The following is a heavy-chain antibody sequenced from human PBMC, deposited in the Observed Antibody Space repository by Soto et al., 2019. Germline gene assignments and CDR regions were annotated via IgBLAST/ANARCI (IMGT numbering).Heavy chain of an antibody. J-gene: IGHJ3*02. CDR1: GGSIRRGDYY. V-gene: IGHV4-31*02. Sequence: LCGGSIRRGDYYWSWIRQHPGRGLEWIGYIYHSGRTNYNPSLKSRVFISVDTSKSQFSLNLTSVTAADTAVYRCARVGSDFDAFDIWGQGTMVTVSS. D-gene: IGHD3-16*01. CDR2: IYHSGRT. CDR3: ARVGSDFDAFDI.